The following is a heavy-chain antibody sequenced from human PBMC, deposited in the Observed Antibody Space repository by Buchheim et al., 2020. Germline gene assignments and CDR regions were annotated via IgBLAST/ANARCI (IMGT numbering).Heavy chain of an antibody. Sequence: EVQLVESGGGLVKPGGSLRLSCAASGFTFSSYSMNWVRQAPGKGLEWVSSISSSSSYIYYADSVKGRFTISRDNAKKSRYLQMNSLRAEDTAVYYCAREPFLLWFGEFDDWGQGTL. CDR3: AREPFLLWFGEFDD. CDR2: ISSSSSYI. J-gene: IGHJ5*02. V-gene: IGHV3-21*01. D-gene: IGHD3-10*01. CDR1: GFTFSSYS.